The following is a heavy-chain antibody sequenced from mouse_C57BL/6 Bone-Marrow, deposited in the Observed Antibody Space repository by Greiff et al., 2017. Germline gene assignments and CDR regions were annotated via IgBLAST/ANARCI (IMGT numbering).Heavy chain of an antibody. Sequence: EVNLVESGGGLVKPGGSLKLSCAASGFTFSSYAMSWVRQTPEKRLEWVATISDGGSYTYYPDNVKGRFTISRDNAKNNLYLQMSQLTSEDTAMYYCASERRPWYFDVWGTGTTVTVSS. J-gene: IGHJ1*03. V-gene: IGHV5-4*03. CDR3: ASERRPWYFDV. CDR1: GFTFSSYA. CDR2: ISDGGSYT.